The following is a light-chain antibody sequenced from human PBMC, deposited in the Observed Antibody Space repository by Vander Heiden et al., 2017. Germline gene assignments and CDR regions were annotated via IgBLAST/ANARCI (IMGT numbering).Light chain of an antibody. CDR1: QSLVYSDGNTY. J-gene: IGKJ2*01. CDR2: KVS. Sequence: DVVMTQSPLSLRVTLGQPASISCRSNQSLVYSDGNTYLNWFKQRPGQSPRRLIYKVSNRDSGVPDRFSGSGSGTDFTLKISRVEAEDVGIYYCMQGTHWPSYTFGQGTKLEIK. CDR3: MQGTHWPSYT. V-gene: IGKV2-30*01.